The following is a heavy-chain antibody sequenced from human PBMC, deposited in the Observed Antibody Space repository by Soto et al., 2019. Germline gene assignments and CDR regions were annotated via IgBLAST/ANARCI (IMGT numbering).Heavy chain of an antibody. D-gene: IGHD7-27*01. Sequence: SLRLSCAASGFIFSSYAMTWVRQAPGKGLEWVSNINPSGGSTYYADSVKGRFTISRDNSRNTLSLQMNSLRAEDTAVYYCAKDLGFQSNYFDYWGQGILVTVSS. CDR2: INPSGGST. CDR3: AKDLGFQSNYFDY. CDR1: GFIFSSYA. J-gene: IGHJ4*02. V-gene: IGHV3-23*01.